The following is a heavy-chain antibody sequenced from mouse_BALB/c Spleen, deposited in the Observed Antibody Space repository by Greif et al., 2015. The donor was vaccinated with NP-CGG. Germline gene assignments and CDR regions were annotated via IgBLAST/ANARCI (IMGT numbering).Heavy chain of an antibody. J-gene: IGHJ4*01. CDR3: ARFYYGSSYYYVMDY. CDR1: GYSITSDYA. CDR2: ISYSGST. D-gene: IGHD1-1*01. Sequence: VQLKQSGPGLVKPSQSLSLTCTVTGYSITSDYAWNWIRQFPGNKLEWMGYISYSGSTSYNPSLKSRISITRDTSKNQFFLQLNSVTTEDTATYYCARFYYGSSYYYVMDYWGQGTSVTVSS. V-gene: IGHV3-2*02.